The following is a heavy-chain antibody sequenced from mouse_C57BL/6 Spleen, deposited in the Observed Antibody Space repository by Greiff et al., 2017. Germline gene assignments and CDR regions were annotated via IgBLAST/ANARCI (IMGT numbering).Heavy chain of an antibody. Sequence: VQLQQSGAELVRPGASVKLSCKASGYTFTDYYINWVKQRPGQGLEWIARIYPGSGNTYYNEKFKGKDTLTAEKSSSTAYMQLSSLTSEDSAVYFWAYSKRSYYFDYWGQGTTLTVSS. D-gene: IGHD2-5*01. V-gene: IGHV1-76*01. CDR2: IYPGSGNT. J-gene: IGHJ2*01. CDR1: GYTFTDYY. CDR3: AYSKRSYYFDY.